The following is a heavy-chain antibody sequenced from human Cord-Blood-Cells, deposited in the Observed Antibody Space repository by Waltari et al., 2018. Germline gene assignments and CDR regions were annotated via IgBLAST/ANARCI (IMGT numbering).Heavy chain of an antibody. Sequence: QVQLQESGPGLVKPSETLSLTCTVSGGSISSYYWSWIRQPPGKGLEWIGYIYYSGSTNYNPSLKSRVTISVDTSKNQFSLKLSSVTAADTAVYYCAGGNGWDAFDIWGQGTMVTVSS. J-gene: IGHJ3*02. CDR2: IYYSGST. D-gene: IGHD6-19*01. CDR1: GGSISSYY. V-gene: IGHV4-59*01. CDR3: AGGNGWDAFDI.